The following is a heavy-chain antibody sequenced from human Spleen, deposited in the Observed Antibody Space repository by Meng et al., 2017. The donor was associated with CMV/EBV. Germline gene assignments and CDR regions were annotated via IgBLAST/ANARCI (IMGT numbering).Heavy chain of an antibody. V-gene: IGHV3-7*03. J-gene: IGHJ4*02. D-gene: IGHD3-22*01. Sequence: GESLKISCAASGFTFSSYWMSWVRQAPGKGLEWVANIKQDGSEKYYVDSVKGRFTISRDNSKNTLYLQMNSLRAEDTAVYYCAKDYYDSSGYYPHSRFDYWGQGTLVTVSS. CDR2: IKQDGSEK. CDR1: GFTFSSYW. CDR3: AKDYYDSSGYYPHSRFDY.